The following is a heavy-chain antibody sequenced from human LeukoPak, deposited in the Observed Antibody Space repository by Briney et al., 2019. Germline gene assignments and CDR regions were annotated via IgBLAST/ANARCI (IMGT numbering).Heavy chain of an antibody. D-gene: IGHD3-22*01. CDR1: GGSISSSSYY. CDR3: ASTYYYDSSGPY. CDR2: IYYSGST. Sequence: SETLSLTCTVSGGSISSSSYYWGWIRQPPGKGLECIGSIYYSGSTYYNPSLKSRVTISVDTSKNQFSLKLSSVTAADTAVYYCASTYYYDSSGPYWGQGTLVTVSS. V-gene: IGHV4-39*01. J-gene: IGHJ4*02.